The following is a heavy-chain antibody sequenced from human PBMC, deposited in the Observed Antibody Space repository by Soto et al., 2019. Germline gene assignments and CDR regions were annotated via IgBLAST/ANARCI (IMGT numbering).Heavy chain of an antibody. CDR3: AKGNTSGWYFFDY. J-gene: IGHJ4*02. CDR1: GFSFSNYV. CDR2: SSGGDST. Sequence: GGSLRLSCAASGFSFSNYVMNWVRQAPGKGLEWVSSSGGDSTFYADSVKGRFTISRDNSKNTVYLQMTSLRAEDTAVYYCAKGNTSGWYFFDYWGQGTLVTVSS. D-gene: IGHD6-19*01. V-gene: IGHV3-23*01.